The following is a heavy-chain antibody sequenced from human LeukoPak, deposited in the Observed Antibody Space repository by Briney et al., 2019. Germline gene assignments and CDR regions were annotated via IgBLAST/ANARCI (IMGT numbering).Heavy chain of an antibody. CDR2: IIPIFGTA. Sequence: SVKVSCKASGGTFISYAISWVRQAPGQGLEWMGGIIPIFGTANYAQKFQGRVTITADESTSTAYMELSSLRSEDTAVYYCALGYCSGGSCYPSDYWGQGTLVTVSS. CDR3: ALGYCSGGSCYPSDY. D-gene: IGHD2-15*01. V-gene: IGHV1-69*13. CDR1: GGTFISYA. J-gene: IGHJ4*02.